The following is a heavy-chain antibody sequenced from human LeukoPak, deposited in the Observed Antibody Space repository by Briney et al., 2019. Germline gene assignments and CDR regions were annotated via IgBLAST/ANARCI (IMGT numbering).Heavy chain of an antibody. D-gene: IGHD3-10*01. Sequence: GGSLRLSCAASGFTFSSYAMSWVRQAPGKGLEWVSAISCSGGSTYYADSVKGRFTISRDNSKNTLYLQMNSLSAEDTAVYYCAKDRQGSVLLWFGLYFDYWGQGTLVTVSS. CDR2: ISCSGGST. CDR3: AKDRQGSVLLWFGLYFDY. CDR1: GFTFSSYA. V-gene: IGHV3-23*01. J-gene: IGHJ4*02.